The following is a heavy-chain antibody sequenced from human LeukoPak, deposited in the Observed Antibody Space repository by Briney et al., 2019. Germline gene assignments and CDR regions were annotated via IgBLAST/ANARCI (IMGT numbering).Heavy chain of an antibody. Sequence: GGSLRLPCAGSGFTFSRYGMHWVRQAPGKGLEWVALIRYDGSDHWYGDSAKGRFTISRDNSKDTVYLQMDSLRDEDTAVYYCARWGIVGHDAFDLWGQGTMVTVSS. CDR2: IRYDGSDH. V-gene: IGHV3-33*01. D-gene: IGHD1-26*01. J-gene: IGHJ3*01. CDR3: ARWGIVGHDAFDL. CDR1: GFTFSRYG.